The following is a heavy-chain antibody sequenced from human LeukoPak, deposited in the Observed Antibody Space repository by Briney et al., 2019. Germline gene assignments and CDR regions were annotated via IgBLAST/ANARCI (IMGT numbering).Heavy chain of an antibody. D-gene: IGHD6-6*01. CDR2: INPSGGST. CDR3: ARDYSSSLGLTLGYYYYYMDV. CDR1: GYTFTSYY. J-gene: IGHJ6*03. Sequence: ASVKVSCKASGYTFTSYYMHWVRQAPGQGLEWMGIINPSGGSTSYAQKFQGRVTMTRDMSTSAVYMELSSLRSEDTAVYYCARDYSSSLGLTLGYYYYYMDVWGKGTTVTVSS. V-gene: IGHV1-46*01.